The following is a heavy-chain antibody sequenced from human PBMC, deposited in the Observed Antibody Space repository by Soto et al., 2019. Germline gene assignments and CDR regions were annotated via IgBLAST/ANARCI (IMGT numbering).Heavy chain of an antibody. D-gene: IGHD1-7*01. CDR1: GDSVSSNSAA. Sequence: SQTLSLTCVISGDSVSSNSAAWNWIRQSPSRGLEWLGRTYYRSKWYNDYAVSVKSRITINPDTSKNQFSLQLNSVTPEYTAVYYCARALELPLLWTNWFDAWGQGTLVTVSS. CDR3: ARALELPLLWTNWFDA. V-gene: IGHV6-1*01. J-gene: IGHJ5*02. CDR2: TYYRSKWYN.